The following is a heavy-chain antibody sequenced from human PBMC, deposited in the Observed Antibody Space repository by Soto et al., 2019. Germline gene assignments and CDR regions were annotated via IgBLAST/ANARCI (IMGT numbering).Heavy chain of an antibody. D-gene: IGHD3-22*01. CDR2: IYHSGST. CDR1: GYSISSGYY. V-gene: IGHV4-38-2*01. Sequence: SETLSLTCAVSGYSISSGYYWGWIRQPPGKGLEWIGSIYHSGSTYYNPSLKSRVTISVDTSKNQFSLKLSSVTAADTAVYYCASGRITPIVAYYFDYWGQGTLVTVS. CDR3: ASGRITPIVAYYFDY. J-gene: IGHJ4*02.